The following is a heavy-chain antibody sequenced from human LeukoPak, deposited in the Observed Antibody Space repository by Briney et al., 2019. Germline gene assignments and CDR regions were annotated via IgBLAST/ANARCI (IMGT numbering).Heavy chain of an antibody. CDR3: AKRYGDCDY. D-gene: IGHD4-17*01. CDR1: GGTFSSYA. J-gene: IGHJ4*02. Sequence: ASVTVSCKASGGTFSSYAISWVRQAPGQGLEWMGGIIPIFGTANYAQKFQGRVTITADESTSTAYMELSSLRSEDTAAYYCAKRYGDCDYWGQGTLVTVSS. V-gene: IGHV1-69*13. CDR2: IIPIFGTA.